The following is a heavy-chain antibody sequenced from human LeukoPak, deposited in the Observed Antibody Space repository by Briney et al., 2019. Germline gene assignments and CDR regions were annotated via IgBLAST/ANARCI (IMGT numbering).Heavy chain of an antibody. Sequence: GGSLRLSCAASGFTFSSYSMNWVRQAPGKGLEWVSSISSSGTYVYYADSVKGRFTISRDNAKNSLSLQMNSLRADDTAVYYCARDVGFIVGATPGAFDIWGQGTMVTVTS. CDR1: GFTFSSYS. D-gene: IGHD1-26*01. J-gene: IGHJ3*02. CDR2: ISSSGTYV. V-gene: IGHV3-21*01. CDR3: ARDVGFIVGATPGAFDI.